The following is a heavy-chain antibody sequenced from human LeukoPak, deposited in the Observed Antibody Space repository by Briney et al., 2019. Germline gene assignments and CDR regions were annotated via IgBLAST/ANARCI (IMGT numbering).Heavy chain of an antibody. V-gene: IGHV1-46*01. Sequence: ASAKVSCKASGYTFTSYYMHWVRQAPGQGLEWMGIINPSGGSTSYAQKFQGRVTMTRDTSTSTVYMELSSLRSENTAVYYCARKEGDSSGYYYYYYGMDVWGQGTTVTVSS. CDR2: INPSGGST. D-gene: IGHD3-22*01. CDR3: ARKEGDSSGYYYYYYGMDV. CDR1: GYTFTSYY. J-gene: IGHJ6*02.